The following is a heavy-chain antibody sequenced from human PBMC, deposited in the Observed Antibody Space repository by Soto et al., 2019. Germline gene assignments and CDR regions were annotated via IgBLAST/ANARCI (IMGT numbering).Heavy chain of an antibody. CDR1: GYTFSSSA. CDR2: ISGSGGTT. Sequence: PGGSLRLSCTASGYTFSSSAINWVRQAPGKGLQWVSGISGSGGTTYYADSVKGRFTISRDNSKNTVYLQMNSLRAEYTALYYCAKDLGYCSSTGCYDFSAMDVWGQGTTVTVSS. D-gene: IGHD2-2*01. V-gene: IGHV3-23*01. J-gene: IGHJ6*02. CDR3: AKDLGYCSSTGCYDFSAMDV.